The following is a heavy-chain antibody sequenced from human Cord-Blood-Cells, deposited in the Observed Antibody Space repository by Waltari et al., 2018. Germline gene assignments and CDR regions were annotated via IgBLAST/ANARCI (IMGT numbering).Heavy chain of an antibody. CDR1: GGTFSSYA. V-gene: IGHV1-69*01. D-gene: IGHD4-4*01. Sequence: QVQLVQSGAEVKKPGSSVKVSCKASGGTFSSYAISWVRQAPGQGLEWMGGIIPILGTANYEQKFQGRVTITADESTSTAYMGLSSLRSEDTAVYYCARDGFTVTTPNWFDPWGQGTLVTVSS. J-gene: IGHJ5*02. CDR2: IIPILGTA. CDR3: ARDGFTVTTPNWFDP.